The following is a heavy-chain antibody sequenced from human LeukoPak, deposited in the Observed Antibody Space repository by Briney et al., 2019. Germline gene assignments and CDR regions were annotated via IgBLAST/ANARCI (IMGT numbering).Heavy chain of an antibody. V-gene: IGHV3-21*04. Sequence: GGSLRLSCAASGFTFSSYSMNWVRQAPGKGLEWVSSISSSSSYIYYADSVKGRFTISRDNSKNTLYLQMNSLRAEDTAVYYCAKDPLSLHYYDSSGYHPDYWGQGTLVTVSS. CDR3: AKDPLSLHYYDSSGYHPDY. D-gene: IGHD3-22*01. J-gene: IGHJ4*02. CDR2: ISSSSSYI. CDR1: GFTFSSYS.